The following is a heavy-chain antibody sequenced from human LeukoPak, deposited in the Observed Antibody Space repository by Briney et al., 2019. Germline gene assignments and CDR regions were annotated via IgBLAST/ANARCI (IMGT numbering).Heavy chain of an antibody. CDR2: FDPEDGET. V-gene: IGHV1-24*01. D-gene: IGHD5-12*01. CDR3: ATAYGSGLRVLDY. CDR1: GYTLTDLS. J-gene: IGHJ4*02. Sequence: GASVKVPCKVSGYTLTDLSMHWVRQAPGKGLEWMGGFDPEDGETIYAQKFQGRVTMTEDTSTDTAYMELSSLRSEDTAVYYCATAYGSGLRVLDYWGQGTLVTVSS.